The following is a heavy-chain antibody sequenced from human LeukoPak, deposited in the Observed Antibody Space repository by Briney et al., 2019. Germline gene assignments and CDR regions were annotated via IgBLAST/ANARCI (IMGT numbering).Heavy chain of an antibody. D-gene: IGHD3-16*01. CDR3: ARSTIGVLFDY. V-gene: IGHV4-59*08. CDR2: IYYSGST. Sequence: SETLSLTCTVSGGSISSYYWSWIRQPPGKGLEWIGYIYYSGSTNYNPSLKSRVTISVDTSKNQFSLKLSSVTAADTAVYYCARSTIGVLFDYWGQGTLVTVSS. CDR1: GGSISSYY. J-gene: IGHJ4*02.